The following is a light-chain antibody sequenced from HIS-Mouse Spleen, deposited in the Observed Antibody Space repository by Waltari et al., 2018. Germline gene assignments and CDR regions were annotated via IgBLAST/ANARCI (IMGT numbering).Light chain of an antibody. CDR1: NIGSKS. CDR2: VDS. V-gene: IGLV3-21*02. J-gene: IGLJ3*02. Sequence: SYVLTQPPSVSVAPGQTTRITCGGNNIGSKSVHWYQQKPGQAPVLLVYVDSDRPSGIPGRFSGSNSGNTATLTISRVEAGDEADYYCQVWDSSSDHRVFGGGTKLTVL. CDR3: QVWDSSSDHRV.